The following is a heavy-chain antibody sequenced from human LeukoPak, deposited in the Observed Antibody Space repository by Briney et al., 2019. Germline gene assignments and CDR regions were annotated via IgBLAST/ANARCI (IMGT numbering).Heavy chain of an antibody. CDR1: GYTFTTYW. Sequence: GESLKISCKGSGYTFTTYWINWVRQMPGKGLEWVGRIDPSDSYTTYSPSFQGHVTISSDKSLNTAYLEWSSLEASDTAMYYCTRHGSCTTASRPFDFWGLGTLVTVSS. CDR3: TRHGSCTTASRPFDF. D-gene: IGHD2-8*01. V-gene: IGHV5-10-1*01. CDR2: IDPSDSYT. J-gene: IGHJ4*02.